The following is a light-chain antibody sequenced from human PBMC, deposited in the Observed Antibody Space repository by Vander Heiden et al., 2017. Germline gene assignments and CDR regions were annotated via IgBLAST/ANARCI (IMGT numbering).Light chain of an antibody. CDR1: QDINNY. Sequence: DIQMTQCPSSLSASVGDRVTITCQASQDINNYLNWYQQKPGKAPKLLIYDASNLETGVPSRFSGSGSGTDFTFTISSLQPEDIATYYCQQYDNLFTFGQGTKLEIK. CDR2: DAS. J-gene: IGKJ2*01. CDR3: QQYDNLFT. V-gene: IGKV1-33*01.